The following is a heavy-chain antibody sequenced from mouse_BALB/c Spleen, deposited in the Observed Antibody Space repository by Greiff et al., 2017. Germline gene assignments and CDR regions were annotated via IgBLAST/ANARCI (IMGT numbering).Heavy chain of an antibody. CDR1: GFTFSSYA. J-gene: IGHJ4*01. D-gene: IGHD2-4*01. CDR3: ASLSTMITTGYAMDY. Sequence: EVKLVESGGGLVKPGGSLKLSCAASGFTFSSYAMSWVRQSPEKRLEWVAEISSGGSYTYYPDTVTGRFTISRDNAKNTLYLEMSSLRSEDTAMYYCASLSTMITTGYAMDYWGQGTSVTVSS. V-gene: IGHV5-9-4*01. CDR2: ISSGGSYT.